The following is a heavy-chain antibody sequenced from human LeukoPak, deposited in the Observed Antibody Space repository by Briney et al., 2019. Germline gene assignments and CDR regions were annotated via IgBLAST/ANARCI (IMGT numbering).Heavy chain of an antibody. Sequence: GGSLRLSCAASGFTFSSYDMHWVRQVTGKGLEWVSSIATTGGTSYADSVRGRFTISRDNARKFLYLQMNSLRAGDTAVYYCTRVLYGDYGAAYEYWGQGTLVTVSS. V-gene: IGHV3-13*01. D-gene: IGHD4-17*01. CDR1: GFTFSSYD. CDR2: IATTGGT. J-gene: IGHJ4*02. CDR3: TRVLYGDYGAAYEY.